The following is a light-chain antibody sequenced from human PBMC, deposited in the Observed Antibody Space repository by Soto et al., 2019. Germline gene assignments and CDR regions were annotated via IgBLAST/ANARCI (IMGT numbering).Light chain of an antibody. CDR3: QQTDSSPYT. V-gene: IGKV1-39*01. Sequence: DIQMNQSPSTLSASVGDSVTITCRASQKISTYLSWFKQRPGRAPDLLIFAESILHSGVPSRFSGSGSATHFTLTITGLQPEDFATYYCQQTDSSPYTFGQGTKLEI. CDR2: AES. J-gene: IGKJ2*01. CDR1: QKISTY.